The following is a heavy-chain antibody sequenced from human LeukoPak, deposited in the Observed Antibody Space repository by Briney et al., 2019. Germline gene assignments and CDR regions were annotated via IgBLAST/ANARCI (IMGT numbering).Heavy chain of an antibody. V-gene: IGHV3-7*05. CDR3: ARAYDQGGAAHDY. CDR1: GFTFSDYS. J-gene: IGHJ4*02. D-gene: IGHD6-6*01. CDR2: INEDGSGG. Sequence: GGSLRLSCAASGFTFSDYSMNWVRQAPGKGLEWVANINEDGSGGYYVDSVKGRFTVSRDNAKDSLYLQMNSLRAEDTAVYYCARAYDQGGAAHDYWGQGTLVSVSS.